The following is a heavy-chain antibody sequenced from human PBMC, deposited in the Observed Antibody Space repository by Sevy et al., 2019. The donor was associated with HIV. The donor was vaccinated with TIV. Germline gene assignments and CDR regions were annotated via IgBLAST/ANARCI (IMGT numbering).Heavy chain of an antibody. CDR3: TRDAGCGVGWYPSNY. V-gene: IGHV3-30*04. CDR1: GFSVSSHA. D-gene: IGHD2-21*02. Sequence: GGSLRLTCAASGFSVSSHAMHWVRQAPGKGLEWVALLSYDGGAQYYVDSVKGRVTISKDNSNNLLYLQMNSMGPADTALYCCTRDAGCGVGWYPSNYWGQGTLVTVSS. J-gene: IGHJ4*02. CDR2: LSYDGGAQ.